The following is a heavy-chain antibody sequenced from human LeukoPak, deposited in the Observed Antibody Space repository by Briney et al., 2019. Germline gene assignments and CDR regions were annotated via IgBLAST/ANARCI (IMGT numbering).Heavy chain of an antibody. CDR1: GGSISSGGYS. CDR3: ARDALYCSSSSCYRYWYFDL. Sequence: PSQTLSLTCAVSGGSISSGGYSWSWIRQPPGKGLEWIGYIYHSGSTYYNPSLKSRVTISVDRSKNQFSLKLSSVTAADTAVYYCARDALYCSSSSCYRYWYFDLWGRGTLVTVSS. J-gene: IGHJ2*01. CDR2: IYHSGST. D-gene: IGHD2-2*01. V-gene: IGHV4-30-2*01.